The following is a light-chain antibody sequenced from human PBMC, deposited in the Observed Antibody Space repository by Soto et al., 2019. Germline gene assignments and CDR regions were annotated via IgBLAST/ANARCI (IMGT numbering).Light chain of an antibody. CDR1: SSDVGSYNL. CDR3: CSYAGSSTLVV. CDR2: EVS. V-gene: IGLV2-23*02. Sequence: QSALTQPASVSGSPGQSITISCTGTSSDVGSYNLVSWYQQHPGKAPKLMIYEVSKRPSGVSNRFSASKSGNTASLTISGVQAEDEADYPCCSYAGSSTLVVFGGGTKLTVL. J-gene: IGLJ2*01.